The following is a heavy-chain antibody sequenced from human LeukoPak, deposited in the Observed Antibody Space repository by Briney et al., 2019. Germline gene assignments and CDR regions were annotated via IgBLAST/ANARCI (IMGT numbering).Heavy chain of an antibody. CDR1: GFTFSSYG. D-gene: IGHD6-19*01. J-gene: IGHJ4*02. CDR2: IRYDGSNK. Sequence: GGSLRPSCAASGFTFSSYGMHWVRQAPGKGLEWVAFIRYDGSNKYYADSVKGRFTISRDNSKNTLYLQMNSLRAEDTAVYYCARWGALAGTFDYWGQGTLVTVSS. V-gene: IGHV3-30*02. CDR3: ARWGALAGTFDY.